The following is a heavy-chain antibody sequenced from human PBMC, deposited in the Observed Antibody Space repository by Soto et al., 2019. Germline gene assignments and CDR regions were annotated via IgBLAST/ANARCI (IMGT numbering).Heavy chain of an antibody. J-gene: IGHJ4*02. CDR1: GGSIGSSSYY. Sequence: SETLSVTCTVSGGSIGSSSYYWGWIRQPPGKGLEWMGSIYYSGRTYYNPAHKSRVTISVDTSKNQFSLKLSSVTAADTAVYYCARTPPIDWLSLYFDYWGQGTLVTVSS. V-gene: IGHV4-39*01. CDR3: ARTPPIDWLSLYFDY. D-gene: IGHD3-9*01. CDR2: IYYSGRT.